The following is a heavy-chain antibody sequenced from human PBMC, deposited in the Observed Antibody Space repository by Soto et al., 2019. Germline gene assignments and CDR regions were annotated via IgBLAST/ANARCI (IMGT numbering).Heavy chain of an antibody. J-gene: IGHJ5*02. Sequence: SGPTLVNATQTLTLTCTFCGFSLSTRGVGVGWIRQPPGKALEWLALIYWDDDKRYSPSLKSRLTITKDTSKNQVVLTMTNMEPVDTATYYCAHRLEGLLYCTNGVCYAGTNWFDPWGQGTLVTVSS. CDR2: IYWDDDK. CDR1: GFSLSTRGVG. D-gene: IGHD2-8*01. V-gene: IGHV2-5*02. CDR3: AHRLEGLLYCTNGVCYAGTNWFDP.